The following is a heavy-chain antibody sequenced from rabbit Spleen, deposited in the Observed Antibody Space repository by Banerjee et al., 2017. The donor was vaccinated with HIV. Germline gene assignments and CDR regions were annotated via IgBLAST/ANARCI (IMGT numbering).Heavy chain of an antibody. Sequence: QEQLVESGGGLVQPEGSLTLTCKASGVSLSDKDVMCWVRQAPGKGLEWIGYIDPTSGTTYYASWVNGRFTISSDNAHNTVILQLHSLTGADTATYFCVSSGWENLWGPGTLVTVS. CDR2: IDPTSGTT. J-gene: IGHJ4*01. CDR1: GVSLSDKDV. V-gene: IGHV1S47*01. D-gene: IGHD4-1*01. CDR3: VSSGWENL.